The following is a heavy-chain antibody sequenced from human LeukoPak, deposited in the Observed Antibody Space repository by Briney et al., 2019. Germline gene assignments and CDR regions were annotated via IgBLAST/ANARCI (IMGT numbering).Heavy chain of an antibody. CDR2: IYYSGNT. Sequence: SETLSLTCAVYGGSFSGYYWSWIRQPPGKGLEWIGYIYYSGNTNYNPSLKSRVTISIDTSKNQFSLKLSSVTAADTAVYYCARSRRGGYSYDSFDYWGQGTLVTVSS. V-gene: IGHV4-59*01. J-gene: IGHJ4*02. CDR3: ARSRRGGYSYDSFDY. CDR1: GGSFSGYY. D-gene: IGHD5-18*01.